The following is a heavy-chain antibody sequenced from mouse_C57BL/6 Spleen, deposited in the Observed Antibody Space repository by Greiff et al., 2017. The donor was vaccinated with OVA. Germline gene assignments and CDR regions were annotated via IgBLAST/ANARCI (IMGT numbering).Heavy chain of an antibody. CDR2: IDPEDGDT. CDR3: TLYYDYDVPYYFDY. CDR1: GFNIKDYY. J-gene: IGHJ2*01. V-gene: IGHV14-1*01. D-gene: IGHD2-4*01. Sequence: VQLQQSGAELVRPGASVKLSCTASGFNIKDYYMHWVKQRPEQGLEWIGRIDPEDGDTEYAPKFQGKATMTADTSSNTAYLQLSSLTSEDTAVYYCTLYYDYDVPYYFDYWGQGTTLTVSS.